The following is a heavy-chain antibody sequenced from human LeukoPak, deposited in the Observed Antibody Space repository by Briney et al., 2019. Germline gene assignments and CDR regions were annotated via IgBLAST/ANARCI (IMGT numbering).Heavy chain of an antibody. D-gene: IGHD3-22*01. CDR1: GFTFSSYA. V-gene: IGHV3-23*01. CDR2: ISSSGGTT. Sequence: QPGGSLRLSCVASGFTFSSYAMGWVRQAAGKGLEWVSDISSSGGTTYYADSVKGRFTISRDNSKKTLYLQMNSLRPEDTAVYYCAKDFSVYYYDSRVLDYWGQGTLVTVSS. J-gene: IGHJ4*02. CDR3: AKDFSVYYYDSRVLDY.